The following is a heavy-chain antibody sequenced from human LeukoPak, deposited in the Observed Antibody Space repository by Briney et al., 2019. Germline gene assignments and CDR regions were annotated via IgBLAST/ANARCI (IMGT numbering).Heavy chain of an antibody. J-gene: IGHJ4*02. CDR2: ISYDGDDGSNI. CDR3: AREGSGYPDY. Sequence: GGSLRLSCAASGFTFRSYALHWVRQAPGKGLEWVAVISYDGDDGSNIYYADSVKGRFTISRDNSKSTLYLQMNSLRPEDTAVYYCAREGSGYPDYWGQGTLVTVSS. CDR1: GFTFRSYA. V-gene: IGHV3-30-3*01. D-gene: IGHD3-3*01.